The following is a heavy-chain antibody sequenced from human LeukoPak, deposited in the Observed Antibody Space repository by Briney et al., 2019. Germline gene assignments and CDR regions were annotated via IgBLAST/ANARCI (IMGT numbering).Heavy chain of an antibody. D-gene: IGHD6-19*01. J-gene: IGHJ4*02. V-gene: IGHV3-33*01. CDR1: GFTFSSYG. CDR2: IWYDGSNK. Sequence: PGGSLRLSCAASGFTFSSYGMHWVRQAPGKGLEWVAVIWYDGSNKYYADSVKGRFTISRDNSKNTLYLQMNSLRVEDTAVYYCARGSSGWYYNFDYWGQGTLVTVSS. CDR3: ARGSSGWYYNFDY.